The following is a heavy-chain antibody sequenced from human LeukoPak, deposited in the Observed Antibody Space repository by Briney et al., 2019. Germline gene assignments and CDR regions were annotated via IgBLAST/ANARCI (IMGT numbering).Heavy chain of an antibody. V-gene: IGHV1-2*02. CDR1: FSNYY. Sequence: ASVKVSCKAFSNYYIHWVRQAPGQGLEWMGWINPGTGGTNYAQKFQGRVNMTRDTSISTAYMDLSRLTSDDTAIYYCATDNPHYCNGCSCYFDWGQGTLVTVSS. CDR2: INPGTGGT. CDR3: ATDNPHYCNGCSCYFD. D-gene: IGHD2-15*01. J-gene: IGHJ4*02.